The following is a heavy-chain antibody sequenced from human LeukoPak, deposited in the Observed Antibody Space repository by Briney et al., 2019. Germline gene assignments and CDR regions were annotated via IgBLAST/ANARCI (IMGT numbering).Heavy chain of an antibody. Sequence: SETLSLTCTVSGGSISSYYWSWIRQPPGKGPEWIGYIYYSGSTNYNPSLKSRVTISVDTSKNQFSLKLSSVTAADTAVYYCARELNYYGSGSQFDYWGQGTLVTVSS. V-gene: IGHV4-59*01. CDR2: IYYSGST. J-gene: IGHJ4*02. CDR1: GGSISSYY. D-gene: IGHD3-10*01. CDR3: ARELNYYGSGSQFDY.